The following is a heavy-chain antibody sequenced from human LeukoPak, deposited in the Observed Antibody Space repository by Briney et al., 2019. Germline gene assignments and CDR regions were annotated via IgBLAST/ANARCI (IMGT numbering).Heavy chain of an antibody. D-gene: IGHD3-10*01. CDR3: GKGGGGGYYYHYFDY. CDR1: GFTFSSYA. J-gene: IGHJ4*02. Sequence: GGSLRLSCAASGFTFSSYAMSWVRQAPGKGLEWVSAISGSGGSTYYADSVKGRFTISRDNSKNTLYLQMNSLRAEDTAVYYCGKGGGGGYYYHYFDYWGQGTLVTVSS. CDR2: ISGSGGST. V-gene: IGHV3-23*01.